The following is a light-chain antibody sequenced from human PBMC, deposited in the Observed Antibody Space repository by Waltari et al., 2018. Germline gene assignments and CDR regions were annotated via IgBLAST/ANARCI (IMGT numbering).Light chain of an antibody. CDR3: VTKDSSVYHRGV. CDR1: ALPRKY. J-gene: IGLJ2*01. Sequence: SYELTQPPSVSVSPGQTARITCSGDALPRKYAYWFQQKSGQPPVLVIYEDNKRPSGIQAGLSGSTSGAMATLTISGAQVEDKGDYYAVTKDSSVYHRGVLDGGTKRTV. V-gene: IGLV3-10*01. CDR2: EDN.